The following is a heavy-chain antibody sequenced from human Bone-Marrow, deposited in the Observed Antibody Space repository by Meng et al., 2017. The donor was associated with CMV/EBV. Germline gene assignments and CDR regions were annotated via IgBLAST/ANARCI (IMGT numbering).Heavy chain of an antibody. CDR3: ASAKDFRGVWFDP. D-gene: IGHD2-15*01. CDR1: GYTFTSYG. Sequence: ASVKVSCKASGYTFTSYGISWVRQAPGQGLEWMGWISAYNGNTNYAQKLQGRVTMTTDTSTSTAYMELSSLRSEDTAMYYCASAKDFRGVWFDPWGQGTLVTVSS. CDR2: ISAYNGNT. V-gene: IGHV1-18*01. J-gene: IGHJ5*02.